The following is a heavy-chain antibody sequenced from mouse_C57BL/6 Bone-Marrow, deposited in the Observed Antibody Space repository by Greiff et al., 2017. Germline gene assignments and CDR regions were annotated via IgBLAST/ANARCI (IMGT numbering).Heavy chain of an antibody. D-gene: IGHD1-1*01. V-gene: IGHV1-5*01. CDR1: GYTFTSYW. CDR3: TRWDYYYGSSWYFDV. CDR2: IYPGNSDT. Sequence: VQLQQSGTVLARPGASVKMSCKTSGYTFTSYWMPWVKQRPGQGLEWIGAIYPGNSDTSYNQKFKGKAKLTAVTSASTAYMELSSLTNEDSAVYYCTRWDYYYGSSWYFDVWGTGTTVTVSS. J-gene: IGHJ1*03.